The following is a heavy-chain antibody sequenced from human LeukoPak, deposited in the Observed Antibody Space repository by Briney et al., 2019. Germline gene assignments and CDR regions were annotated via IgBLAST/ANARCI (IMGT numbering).Heavy chain of an antibody. CDR3: ARAPSEIGGYYPEYFRH. J-gene: IGHJ1*01. D-gene: IGHD3-22*01. Sequence: GGSLRLSCAASGFTFSSYWMHWVRQAPGKGLVWVSRIKSDGSTNYADSVKGRFTISRDNAKNTVSLQMNSLRAEDTGVYYCARAPSEIGGYYPEYFRHWGQGTLVAVSS. CDR1: GFTFSSYW. V-gene: IGHV3-74*01. CDR2: IKSDGST.